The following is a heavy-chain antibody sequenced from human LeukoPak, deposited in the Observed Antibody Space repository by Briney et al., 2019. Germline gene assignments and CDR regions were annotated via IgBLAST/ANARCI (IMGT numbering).Heavy chain of an antibody. CDR1: GDTFSSYY. V-gene: IGHV1-46*01. J-gene: IGHJ3*01. CDR3: ARGRHYYESSDYYYEGDAFDV. D-gene: IGHD3-22*01. CDR2: INPRGGSI. Sequence: ASVNVSCKASGDTFSSYYMRWVRQAPGQGLEWMGIINPRGGSITYAKMFQGRATMTGDMSTSTVYIELSSLRSENTSVYYCARGRHYYESSDYYYEGDAFDVWGQGTMVTVSS.